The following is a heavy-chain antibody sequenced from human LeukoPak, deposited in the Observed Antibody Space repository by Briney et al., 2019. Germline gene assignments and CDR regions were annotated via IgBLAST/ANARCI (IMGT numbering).Heavy chain of an antibody. CDR3: ARDGGPFDS. CDR2: INQDGSEK. D-gene: IGHD3-9*01. V-gene: IGHV3-7*01. J-gene: IGHJ2*01. CDR1: GFTFRSYW. Sequence: PGGSLRLSCAASGFTFRSYWMSWVRQAPGKGLEWVANINQDGSEKYYVDSVKGRFTISRDNAKKSLYLQMNSLRADDTAVYYCARDGGPFDSWGRGTLVTVSS.